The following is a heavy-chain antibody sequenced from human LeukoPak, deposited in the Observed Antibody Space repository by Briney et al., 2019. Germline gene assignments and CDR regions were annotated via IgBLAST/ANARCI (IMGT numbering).Heavy chain of an antibody. D-gene: IGHD3-9*01. J-gene: IGHJ4*02. CDR3: ARRRIRYFDWSSTSYYFDY. V-gene: IGHV4-34*01. Sequence: SETLSLTCAVYGGSFSGHYWSWIRQPPGKGLEWIGEINHSGSTNYNPSLKSRVTISVDTSKNQFSLKLSSVTAADTAVYYCARRRIRYFDWSSTSYYFDYWGQGTLVTVSS. CDR1: GGSFSGHY. CDR2: INHSGST.